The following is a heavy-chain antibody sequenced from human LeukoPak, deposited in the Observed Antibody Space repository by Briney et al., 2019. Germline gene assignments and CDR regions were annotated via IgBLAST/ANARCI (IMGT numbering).Heavy chain of an antibody. J-gene: IGHJ4*02. CDR3: ATGTRRITMVRGVIGYFDY. D-gene: IGHD3-10*01. CDR2: ISYDGSNK. CDR1: GFTFSSYG. Sequence: GGPLRLSCAASGFTFSSYGMHWVRQAPGKVLEWVAVISYDGSNKYYADSVKGRFTISRDNSKNTLYLQMNSLRAEETAVYYCATGTRRITMVRGVIGYFDYWGQGTLVTVSS. V-gene: IGHV3-30*03.